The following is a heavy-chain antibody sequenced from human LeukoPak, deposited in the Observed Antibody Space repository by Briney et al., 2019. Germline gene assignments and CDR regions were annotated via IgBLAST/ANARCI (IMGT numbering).Heavy chain of an antibody. Sequence: GGSLRLSCAASGFTFSSYAMSWVRQAPGKGLEWVSAISGSGGSTYYADSVKGRFTISRDNSKNTLYLQMNSLRAEDTAVYYCAKDPEDYYYDSSGAIDYWGQGTLVTVSS. J-gene: IGHJ4*02. V-gene: IGHV3-23*01. D-gene: IGHD3-22*01. CDR1: GFTFSSYA. CDR2: ISGSGGST. CDR3: AKDPEDYYYDSSGAIDY.